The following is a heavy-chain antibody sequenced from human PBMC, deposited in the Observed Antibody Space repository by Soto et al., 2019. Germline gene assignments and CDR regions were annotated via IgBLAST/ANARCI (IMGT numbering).Heavy chain of an antibody. Sequence: QVQLVESGGDLVKPGGSLRLSCAASGFTFSDHYMSWIRQARGKGLEWISYMTPSGSSSSYADSVKGRFTITRDNAKNSLSLQMNSLRADDTSVYYCARELSWNYSAFDFWGQGTLVTVSS. J-gene: IGHJ3*01. CDR1: GFTFSDHY. CDR3: ARELSWNYSAFDF. D-gene: IGHD1-7*01. V-gene: IGHV3-11*01. CDR2: MTPSGSSS.